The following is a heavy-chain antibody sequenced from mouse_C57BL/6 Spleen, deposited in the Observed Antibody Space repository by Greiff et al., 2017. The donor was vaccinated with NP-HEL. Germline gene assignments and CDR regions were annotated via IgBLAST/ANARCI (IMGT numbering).Heavy chain of an antibody. J-gene: IGHJ1*03. CDR1: GYTFTSYW. V-gene: IGHV1-52*01. D-gene: IGHD2-2*01. CDR3: ARSEGYERCYDV. CDR2: IDPSDSET. Sequence: QVQLQQPGAELVRPGSSVKLSCKASGYTFTSYWMLWVKQRPLQGLEWIGNIDPSDSETHYNQKFKDKATLTVDKSSSTAYMQLSSLNSSESAVSYCARSEGYERCYDVWGKGTTVTVSS.